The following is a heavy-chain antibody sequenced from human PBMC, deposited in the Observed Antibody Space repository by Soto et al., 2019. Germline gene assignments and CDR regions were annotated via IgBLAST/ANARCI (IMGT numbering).Heavy chain of an antibody. CDR3: ARQNYDILTGYHHTNWFDP. CDR2: IYPGDSDT. J-gene: IGHJ5*02. V-gene: IGHV5-51*01. Sequence: LTISCKGSGYSFTSYWIGWVRQMPGKGLEWMGIIYPGDSDTRYSPSFQGQVTISADKSISTAYLQWSSLKASDTAMYYCARQNYDILTGYHHTNWFDPWGQGTLVTVSS. CDR1: GYSFTSYW. D-gene: IGHD3-9*01.